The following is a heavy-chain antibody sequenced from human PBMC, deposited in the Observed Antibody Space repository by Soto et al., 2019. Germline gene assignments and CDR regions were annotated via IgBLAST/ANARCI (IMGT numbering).Heavy chain of an antibody. CDR1: GFTFSSYG. CDR2: ISYDGSNK. CDR3: AKVGTVTTVWDWFDP. J-gene: IGHJ5*02. Sequence: QVQLVESGGGVVQPGRSLRLSCAASGFTFSSYGMHWVRQAPGKGLEWVAVISYDGSNKYYADSVKGRFTISRDNSNNSLYLQRNSLRAEDTAVYYCAKVGTVTTVWDWFDPWGQGTLVTVSS. V-gene: IGHV3-30*18. D-gene: IGHD4-17*01.